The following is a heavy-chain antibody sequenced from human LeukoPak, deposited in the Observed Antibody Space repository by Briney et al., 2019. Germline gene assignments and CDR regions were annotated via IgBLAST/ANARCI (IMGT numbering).Heavy chain of an antibody. Sequence: PSETLSLTCTVSGGSISSYYWSWIRQPPGKGLEWIGYFYYSGSTNYNPSLKSRVIISVDTSKNQFSLKLSSVTAADTAVYYCARDSGYSYGYHDDAFDIWGQGTMVTVSS. CDR1: GGSISSYY. CDR2: FYYSGST. V-gene: IGHV4-59*01. J-gene: IGHJ3*02. D-gene: IGHD5-18*01. CDR3: ARDSGYSYGYHDDAFDI.